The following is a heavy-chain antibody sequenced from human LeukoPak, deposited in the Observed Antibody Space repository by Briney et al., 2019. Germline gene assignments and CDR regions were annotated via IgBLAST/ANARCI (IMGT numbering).Heavy chain of an antibody. J-gene: IGHJ5*02. CDR1: GVSISSYY. D-gene: IGHD3-3*01. CDR2: MYHTGIT. CDR3: TRVDREEYDFWSGYPFNWFDP. V-gene: IGHV4-59*12. Sequence: SETLSLTCTVSGVSISSYYWYWIRQPPGKGLEWIGYMYHTGITKYNPSLKSRVTMSVDTSKNQFSLKLSSVTAADTAVCDCTRVDREEYDFWSGYPFNWFDPWGQGTLVTVSS.